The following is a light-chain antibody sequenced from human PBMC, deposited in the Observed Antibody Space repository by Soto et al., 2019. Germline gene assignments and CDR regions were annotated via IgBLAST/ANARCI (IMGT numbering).Light chain of an antibody. J-gene: IGKJ3*01. CDR2: LGS. CDR3: MQALQNFT. Sequence: DIVMTQSPLSLPVTPGEPASISCRSSQSLLHSNGYNYLDWYLQKPGQSPQLLIYLGSNRSSGDPDRFSGSGSGTDFTLKISRVEAEDAGVNYCMQALQNFTCGPGPKGDIK. CDR1: QSLLHSNGYNY. V-gene: IGKV2-28*01.